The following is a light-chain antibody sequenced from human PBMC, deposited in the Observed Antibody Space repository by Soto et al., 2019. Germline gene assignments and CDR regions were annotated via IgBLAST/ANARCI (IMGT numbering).Light chain of an antibody. J-gene: IGKJ5*01. V-gene: IGKV1-33*01. CDR2: DAS. Sequence: DIHITQSQSSLSASVGDRVTITFQASQDISNYLNWYQQKPGKAPKLLIYDASNLETGVPSRFSGSGSGTDFTFTISSLQPEDIATYYCQQYDNLPITFGQGTRLEIK. CDR3: QQYDNLPIT. CDR1: QDISNY.